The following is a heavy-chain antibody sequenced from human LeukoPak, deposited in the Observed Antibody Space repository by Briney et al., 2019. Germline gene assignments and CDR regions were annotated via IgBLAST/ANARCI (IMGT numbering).Heavy chain of an antibody. CDR1: GFTFSSYG. CDR2: IRYDGSNK. J-gene: IGHJ4*02. D-gene: IGHD4-11*01. CDR3: AKERGDLNDYSNYVPSSTIFDY. Sequence: PGGSLRLSCAASGFTFSSYGMHWVRQAPGKGLEWVAFIRYDGSNKYYADSVKGRFTISRDNSKNTLYLQMNSLRAEDTAVYYCAKERGDLNDYSNYVPSSTIFDYWGQGTLVTVSS. V-gene: IGHV3-30*02.